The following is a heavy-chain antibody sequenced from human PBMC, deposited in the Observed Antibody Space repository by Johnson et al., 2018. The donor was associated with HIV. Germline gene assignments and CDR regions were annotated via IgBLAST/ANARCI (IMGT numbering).Heavy chain of an antibody. CDR3: AGEGFTIFGATQRGSFDI. CDR1: RFTVSGNY. D-gene: IGHD3-3*01. Sequence: VQLVESGGGLVQPGGSLRLSCAASRFTVSGNYMTWVRQAPGKGLEWVSVVYSAGHTYYADSVKGRFTISRDNAKNSLYLQMNSLRAEDTALYYCAGEGFTIFGATQRGSFDIWGQGTMVTVSS. CDR2: VYSAGHT. V-gene: IGHV3-66*02. J-gene: IGHJ3*02.